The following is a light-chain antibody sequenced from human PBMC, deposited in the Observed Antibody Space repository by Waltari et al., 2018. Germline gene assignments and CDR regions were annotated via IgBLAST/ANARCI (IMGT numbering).Light chain of an antibody. J-gene: IGLJ3*02. CDR2: DVN. V-gene: IGLV2-14*01. Sequence: QSALTQPASVSGSPAPSISLSCTGTSNDIGRFDYVPWYQHHPGKAPKLLIFDVNERLPGASSRFPGSKSGNRASLTISGLQPDDEAVYYCASLTSSGTQVFGGGTKLTVL. CDR1: SNDIGRFDY. CDR3: ASLTSSGTQV.